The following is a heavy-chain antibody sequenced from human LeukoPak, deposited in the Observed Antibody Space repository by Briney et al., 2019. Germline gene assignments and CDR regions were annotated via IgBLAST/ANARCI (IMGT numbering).Heavy chain of an antibody. J-gene: IGHJ4*02. V-gene: IGHV3-74*01. CDR1: GLAFSAYK. CDR2: ISTDGYTT. CDR3: VVGGSPGY. D-gene: IGHD2-15*01. Sequence: GGSLRLSCAASGLAFSAYKMHWVRQAPRKGLVWVSRISTDGYTTDYADFVQGRFTASRDNTKNTWSLEMNSLRAENTAVYYCVVGGSPGYWGQGTLVTVSS.